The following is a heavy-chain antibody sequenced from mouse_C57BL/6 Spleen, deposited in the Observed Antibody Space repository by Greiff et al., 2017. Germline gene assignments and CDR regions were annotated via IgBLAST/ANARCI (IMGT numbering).Heavy chain of an antibody. CDR3: TSITTVVATSPYFDY. J-gene: IGHJ2*01. CDR1: GFNIKDYY. V-gene: IGHV14-1*01. D-gene: IGHD1-1*01. CDR2: IDPEDGDT. Sequence: VQLQQSGAELVRPGASVKLSCTASGFNIKDYYMHWVKQRPEQGLEWIGRIDPEDGDTEYAPKFQGKATMTADTSSNTAYLQLSSLTSENTAVYYCTSITTVVATSPYFDYGGQGTTLTVSS.